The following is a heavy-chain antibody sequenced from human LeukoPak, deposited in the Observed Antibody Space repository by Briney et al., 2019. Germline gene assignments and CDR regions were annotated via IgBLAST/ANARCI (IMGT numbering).Heavy chain of an antibody. CDR1: GFTFSSHS. D-gene: IGHD3-22*01. Sequence: GGSLRLSCAASGFTFSSHSMNWVRQAPGKGLEWVSSISSSSSYIYYADSVKGRFTISRDNAKNSLYLQMNSLRAEDTAVYYCARDGEVVARVYYMDVWGKGTTVTVSS. CDR3: ARDGEVVARVYYMDV. J-gene: IGHJ6*03. CDR2: ISSSSSYI. V-gene: IGHV3-21*01.